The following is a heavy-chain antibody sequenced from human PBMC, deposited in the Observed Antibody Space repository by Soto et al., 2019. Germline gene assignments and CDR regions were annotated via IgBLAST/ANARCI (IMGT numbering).Heavy chain of an antibody. D-gene: IGHD5-18*01. CDR3: ARVTTINTAMAERNYYYYGMDV. V-gene: IGHV4-4*02. CDR2: IHHSGST. J-gene: IGHJ6*02. CDR1: GGSVTSNNW. Sequence: SETLSLTCAVSGGSVTSNNWWSWVRQPPGEGLDYIGEIHHSGSTNYNPSLKSRVTISVDTSKNQFSLKLSSVTAADTAVYYCARVTTINTAMAERNYYYYGMDVWGQGTTVTVSS.